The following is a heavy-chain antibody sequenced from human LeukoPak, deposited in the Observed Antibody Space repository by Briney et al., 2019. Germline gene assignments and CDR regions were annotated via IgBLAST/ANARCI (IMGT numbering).Heavy chain of an antibody. CDR1: GYTFTGYY. CDR3: ARETKLVATRWFDP. CDR2: INPNSGGT. V-gene: IGHV1-2*02. J-gene: IGHJ5*02. D-gene: IGHD5-12*01. Sequence: ASVKVSCKASGYTFTGYYMHWVRQAPGQGLEWMGWINPNSGGTNYAQKFQGRVTMTRDTSISTAYMELSSLRSEDTAVYYCARETKLVATRWFDPWGQGTLVTVSS.